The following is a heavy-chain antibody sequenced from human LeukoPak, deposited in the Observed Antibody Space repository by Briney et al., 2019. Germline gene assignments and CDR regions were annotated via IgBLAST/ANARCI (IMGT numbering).Heavy chain of an antibody. D-gene: IGHD3-22*01. CDR3: ARNYDSSGFHVFGI. J-gene: IGHJ3*02. CDR1: GFTFSRCG. CDR2: IWYDGINK. V-gene: IGHV3-33*01. Sequence: GRSLRLSCAASGFTFSRCGMHWVRQAPGQGLEWVAVIWYDGINKYYADSVKGRFTISRDNSKNTLYLQMISLRAEDTAVYYCARNYDSSGFHVFGIWGERTMVTVSS.